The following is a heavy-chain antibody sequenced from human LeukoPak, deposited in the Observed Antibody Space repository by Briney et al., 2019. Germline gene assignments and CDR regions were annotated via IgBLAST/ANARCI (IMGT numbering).Heavy chain of an antibody. CDR2: IYYSGST. V-gene: IGHV4-39*01. CDR3: AGQSIAAAIPFDY. Sequence: SSETLSLTCTVSGGSISSSSYYWGWIRQPPGKGLEWIGSIYYSGSTYYNPSLKSRVTISVGTSKNQFSLKLSSVTAADTAVYYCAGQSIAAAIPFDYWGQGTLVTVSS. D-gene: IGHD6-13*01. CDR1: GGSISSSSYY. J-gene: IGHJ4*02.